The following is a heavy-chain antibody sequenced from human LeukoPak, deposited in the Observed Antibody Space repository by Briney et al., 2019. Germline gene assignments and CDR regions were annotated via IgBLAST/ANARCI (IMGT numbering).Heavy chain of an antibody. CDR1: GGSISSYY. D-gene: IGHD3-10*01. V-gene: IGHV4-59*08. J-gene: IGHJ2*01. CDR3: ARGETWPWYFDL. Sequence: PLETLSLTCTVSGGSISSYYWSWIRQPPGKGLEWIGYIYYSGSTNYNPSLKSRVTISVDTSKNQFSLKLSSVTAADTTVYYCARGETWPWYFDLWGRGTLVTVSS. CDR2: IYYSGST.